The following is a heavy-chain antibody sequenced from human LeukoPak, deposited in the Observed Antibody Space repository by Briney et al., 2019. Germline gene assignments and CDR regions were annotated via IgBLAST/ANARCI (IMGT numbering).Heavy chain of an antibody. J-gene: IGHJ4*02. V-gene: IGHV3-30*04. CDR1: GFTFSRYG. D-gene: IGHD3-10*01. CDR2: ISYDGSNK. Sequence: GGSLRLSCAASGFTFSRYGMHWVRQAPGKGLEWVTAISYDGSNKYYADSVKGRFTISRDNSKNTLYVQMNSLRAEDTAVYYCAKGLYGSGSYYNKDYFDYWGQGTLVTVSS. CDR3: AKGLYGSGSYYNKDYFDY.